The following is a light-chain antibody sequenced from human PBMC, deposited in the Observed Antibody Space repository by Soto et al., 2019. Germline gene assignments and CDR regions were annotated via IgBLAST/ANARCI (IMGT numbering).Light chain of an antibody. CDR1: QSVSNNY. V-gene: IGKV3-20*01. CDR2: GAS. CDR3: QQYGSAGT. J-gene: IGKJ1*01. Sequence: EIVLTQSPGTLSLSPGERATLSCRASQSVSNNYLAWYQQKPGQAPRLLIYGASNRATGIPDRFSGSGSGTDLTLTISRREPEDFAVYYCQQYGSAGTFGQGTKVEIK.